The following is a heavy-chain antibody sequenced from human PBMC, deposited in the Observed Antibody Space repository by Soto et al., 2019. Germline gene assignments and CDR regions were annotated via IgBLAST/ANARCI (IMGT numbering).Heavy chain of an antibody. D-gene: IGHD6-19*01. CDR2: IYWNDDK. J-gene: IGHJ5*02. CDR1: GFSLRTSGVG. V-gene: IGHV2-5*01. Sequence: SGPTLVNPTQTLTLTCIFSGFSLRTSGVGVGWIRQPPGKALEWLGFIYWNDDKRYSPSLKSRLTITKDTSKNQVVITMTNMEPVDTATYYCAKSGSSGWYGWFDPWGQGTLVTVSS. CDR3: AKSGSSGWYGWFDP.